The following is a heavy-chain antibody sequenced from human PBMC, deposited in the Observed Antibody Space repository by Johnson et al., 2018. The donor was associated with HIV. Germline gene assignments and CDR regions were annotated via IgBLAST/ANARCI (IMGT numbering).Heavy chain of an antibody. CDR3: AKGTLYSSSLGV. CDR1: GFTFDDYG. V-gene: IGHV3-20*04. J-gene: IGHJ3*01. CDR2: INWNGGST. D-gene: IGHD6-6*01. Sequence: VQLVESGGGVVRHGGSLRLSCAASGFTFDDYGMSWVRQAPGKGLEWVSGINWNGGSTGYADSVKGRFTISRDNAKNSLYLQMNSLRAEDTAVYYCAKGTLYSSSLGVWGQGTMVTVSS.